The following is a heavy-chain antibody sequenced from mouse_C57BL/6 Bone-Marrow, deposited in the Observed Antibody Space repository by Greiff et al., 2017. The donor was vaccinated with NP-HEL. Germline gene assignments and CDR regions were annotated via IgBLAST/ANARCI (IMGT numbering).Heavy chain of an antibody. CDR2: ISDGGSYT. D-gene: IGHD1-1*01. CDR3: ARDPYYYV. Sequence: EVHLVESGGGLVKPGGSLKLSCAASGFTFSSYAMSWVRQTPEKRLEWVATISDGGSYTYYPDNVKGRFTISRDNAKNNLYLQMSHLKSEDTAMYYCARDPYYYVGGQGTSVTVSS. CDR1: GFTFSSYA. J-gene: IGHJ4*01. V-gene: IGHV5-4*01.